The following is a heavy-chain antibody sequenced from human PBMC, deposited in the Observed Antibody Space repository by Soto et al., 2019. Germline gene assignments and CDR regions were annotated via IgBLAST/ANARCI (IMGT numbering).Heavy chain of an antibody. CDR1: VSTLRFYV. J-gene: IGHJ4*02. Sequence: PVESLTLSYPPSVSTLRFYVMSCVRQTPEKGLGWVSAITGTGGSTHYADSAKGRVTISRDNSRNTLYLQMNSLRAEDTAVDYCAMELYNWKPDEPEYWGQG. D-gene: IGHD1-20*01. V-gene: IGHV3-23*01. CDR3: AMELYNWKPDEPEY. CDR2: ITGTGGST.